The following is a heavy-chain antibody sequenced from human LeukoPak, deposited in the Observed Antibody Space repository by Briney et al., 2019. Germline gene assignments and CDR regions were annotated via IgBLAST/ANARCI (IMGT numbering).Heavy chain of an antibody. CDR2: IYSGGDT. D-gene: IGHD3-10*01. CDR1: GFTVSSNY. J-gene: IGHJ4*02. Sequence: GGSLRLSCAASGFTVSSNYMSWVRQAPGRGLEWVSVIYSGGDTRYADSVKGRFTISRDNSKNTLYLQMNSLRAEDTALYYCARERGRGVILPYFDQWGQGTLVTVSS. V-gene: IGHV3-66*01. CDR3: ARERGRGVILPYFDQ.